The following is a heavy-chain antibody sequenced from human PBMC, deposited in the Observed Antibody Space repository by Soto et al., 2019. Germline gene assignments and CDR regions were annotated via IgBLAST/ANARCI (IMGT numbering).Heavy chain of an antibody. CDR3: ARDGATMVVLYYFDS. V-gene: IGHV3-30-3*01. CDR1: GFTFSDSS. D-gene: IGHD5-12*01. J-gene: IGHJ4*01. CDR2: ISYDGSDK. Sequence: LRLSCAASGFTFSDSSMHWVRQAPGKGLEWVAVISYDGSDKYYADSVKGRFTISRDNSKNTLYLQMNSLRPEDSAVYYCARDGATMVVLYYFDSWGHGTLVTVSS.